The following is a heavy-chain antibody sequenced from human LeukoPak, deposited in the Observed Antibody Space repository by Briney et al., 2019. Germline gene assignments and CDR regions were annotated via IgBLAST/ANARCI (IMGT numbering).Heavy chain of an antibody. CDR1: GFTFSSYG. CDR2: ISYDGRNK. V-gene: IGHV3-30*18. J-gene: IGHJ4*02. D-gene: IGHD3-9*01. Sequence: GGSLRLSCAASGFTFSSYGMHWVRQAPGKGLEWVAVISYDGRNKYYGDSVKGRFTISRDNSKNTLYLQMNSLRAEDTAVYYCAKDTYYDILTAYSSGWFDYWGQGTLVTVSS. CDR3: AKDTYYDILTAYSSGWFDY.